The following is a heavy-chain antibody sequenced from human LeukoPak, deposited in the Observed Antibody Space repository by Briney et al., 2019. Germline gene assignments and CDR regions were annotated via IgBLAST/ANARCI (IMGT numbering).Heavy chain of an antibody. CDR2: TIPILSTP. Sequence: GASVKVSCKASGGSFSRLSINWVRQVPGQGLEWMGGTIPILSTPNYAQRFQDSVTFTPDGSTNTAYMELSSLTSEDTAVYYCAGADLKFNNLLALNFSYWGQGTLVTVSS. CDR1: GGSFSRLS. V-gene: IGHV1-69*13. CDR3: AGADLKFNNLLALNFSY. D-gene: IGHD1-1*01. J-gene: IGHJ4*02.